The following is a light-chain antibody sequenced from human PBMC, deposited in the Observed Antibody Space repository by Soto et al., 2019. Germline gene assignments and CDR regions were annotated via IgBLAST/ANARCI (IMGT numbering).Light chain of an antibody. V-gene: IGLV1-44*01. CDR2: NNE. CDR1: TSNIGSNN. CDR3: ATWDNRLSGPV. J-gene: IGLJ3*02. Sequence: QSVLTQPPSASGTPGQRVTISCSGSTSNIGSNNVNWYRQLPGTAPKLLLFNNERRPSGVPGRVSGSKSGTSASLAISGLQSDDEADYYCATWDNRLSGPVFGGGTKLTVL.